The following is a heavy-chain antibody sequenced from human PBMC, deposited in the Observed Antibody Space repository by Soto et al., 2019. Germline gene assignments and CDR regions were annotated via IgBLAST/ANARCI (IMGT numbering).Heavy chain of an antibody. D-gene: IGHD3-16*01. J-gene: IGHJ5*02. CDR2: MSGSSSYI. V-gene: IGHV3-21*01. CDR1: GFTFSSYS. Sequence: EVQLVESGGGLVKPGGSLRLSCAASGFTFSSYSMNWVRQAPGKGLEWVSSMSGSSSYIYYADSVKGRFTISRDNAKNALYLQMNSLRAEDTAVYYCARDLHDYVSFRFDPWGQGTLVTVSS. CDR3: ARDLHDYVSFRFDP.